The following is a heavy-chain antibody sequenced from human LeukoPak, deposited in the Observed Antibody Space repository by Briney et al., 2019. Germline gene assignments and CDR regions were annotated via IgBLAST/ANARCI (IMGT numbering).Heavy chain of an antibody. CDR1: GFTFSNAW. CDR3: TTDGASVEMATMGY. CDR2: IKSKTDDGTT. Sequence: GGSLRLSCAASGFTFSNAWMSWVRQAPGKGLEWVGRIKSKTDDGTTDYAAPVKDRFTISRDDSKNTLYLQMNSLKTEDTAVYYCTTDGASVEMATMGYWGQGTLVTVSS. D-gene: IGHD5-24*01. V-gene: IGHV3-15*01. J-gene: IGHJ4*02.